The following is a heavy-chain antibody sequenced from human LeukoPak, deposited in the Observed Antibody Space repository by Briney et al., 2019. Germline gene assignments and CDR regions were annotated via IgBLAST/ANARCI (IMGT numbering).Heavy chain of an antibody. J-gene: IGHJ4*02. CDR3: ARVGDWNDLVY. V-gene: IGHV4-59*01. D-gene: IGHD1-1*01. Sequence: PSETLSLTCTVSGGSISPYYWSWIRQNPGKGLEWIGYILYSGTTTNYNPSLKSRVTISVGTSKNQFSLKLSSVTAADTAVYYCARVGDWNDLVYWGQGTLDTVSS. CDR2: ILYSGTTT. CDR1: GGSISPYY.